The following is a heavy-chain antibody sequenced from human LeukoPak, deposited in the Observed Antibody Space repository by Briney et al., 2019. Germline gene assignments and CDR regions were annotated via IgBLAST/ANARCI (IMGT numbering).Heavy chain of an antibody. V-gene: IGHV4-59*01. J-gene: IGHJ3*02. CDR3: ARNEGSGYSAPDAFDI. CDR1: GGSISSYY. D-gene: IGHD3-22*01. CDR2: IYYSGST. Sequence: SETLSLTCIVSGGSISSYYWSWIRQPPGKGLEWIGYIYYSGSTNYNPSLKSRVTISVDTSKNQFSLKLSSVTAADTAVYYCARNEGSGYSAPDAFDIWGQGTMVTVSS.